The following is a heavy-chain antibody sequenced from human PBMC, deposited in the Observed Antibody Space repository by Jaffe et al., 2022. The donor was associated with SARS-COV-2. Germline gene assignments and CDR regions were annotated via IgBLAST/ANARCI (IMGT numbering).Heavy chain of an antibody. CDR2: IYYSGST. Sequence: QVQLQESGPGLVKPSQTLSLTCTVSGGSISSGGYYWSWIRQHPGKGLEWIGYIYYSGSTYYNPSLKSRVTISVDTSKNQFSLKLSSVTAADTAVYYCARAEDYSGSYLDAFDIWGQGTMVTVSS. V-gene: IGHV4-31*03. D-gene: IGHD1-26*01. CDR3: ARAEDYSGSYLDAFDI. CDR1: GGSISSGGYY. J-gene: IGHJ3*02.